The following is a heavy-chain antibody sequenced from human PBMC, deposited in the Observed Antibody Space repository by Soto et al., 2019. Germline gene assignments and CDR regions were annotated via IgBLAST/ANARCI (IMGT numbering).Heavy chain of an antibody. CDR1: GGTFSSYA. D-gene: IGHD3-22*01. Sequence: SVKVSCKASGGTFSSYAISWVRQAPGQGLEWMGGIIPIFGTANYAQKFQGRVTITADESTSTAYMELSSLRSEDTAVYYCARDYSDSSGRGYYFDYWGQGTLVTVSS. V-gene: IGHV1-69*13. CDR3: ARDYSDSSGRGYYFDY. CDR2: IIPIFGTA. J-gene: IGHJ4*02.